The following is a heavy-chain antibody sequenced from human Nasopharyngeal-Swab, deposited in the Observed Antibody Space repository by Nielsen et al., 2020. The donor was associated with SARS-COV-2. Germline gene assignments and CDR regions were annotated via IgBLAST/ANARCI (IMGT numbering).Heavy chain of an antibody. CDR3: ARTDSSSVARYFDY. CDR2: IIPIFGTA. CDR1: GGTFSSYA. V-gene: IGHV1-69*06. J-gene: IGHJ4*02. D-gene: IGHD6-6*01. Sequence: SVKVSCKASGGTFSSYAISWVRQAPGQGLEWMGGIIPIFGTASYAQKFQGRVTITADKSTSTAYMELSSLRSEDTAVYYCARTDSSSVARYFDYWGQGTLVTVSS.